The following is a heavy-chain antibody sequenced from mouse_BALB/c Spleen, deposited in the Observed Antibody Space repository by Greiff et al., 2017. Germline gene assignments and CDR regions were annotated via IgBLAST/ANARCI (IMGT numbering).Heavy chain of an antibody. J-gene: IGHJ4*01. CDR1: GFTFSNYW. D-gene: IGHD1-1*02. Sequence: ESGGGLVQPGGSMKLSCVASGFTFSNYWMNWVRQSPEKGLEWVAEIRLKSNNYATHYAESVKGRFTISRDDSKSSVYLQMNNLRAEDTGIYYCTRWGGEKAMDYWGQGTSVTVSS. V-gene: IGHV6-6*02. CDR2: IRLKSNNYAT. CDR3: TRWGGEKAMDY.